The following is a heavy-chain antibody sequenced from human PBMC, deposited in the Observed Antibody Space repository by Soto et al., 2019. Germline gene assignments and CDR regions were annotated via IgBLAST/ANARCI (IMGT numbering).Heavy chain of an antibody. CDR2: IYHSGST. D-gene: IGHD3-16*01. CDR3: SRVGDDYSYYYGMYV. CDR1: GGSISSSNW. Sequence: QVQLQESGPGLVKPSGTLSLTCAVSGGSISSSNWWSWVRQPPGKGLEWIGEIYHSGSTNYNPSLKSRVTISVDKSKNQFSLKLSSVTAADTAVYYCSRVGDDYSYYYGMYVWGQGTTVTVSS. J-gene: IGHJ6*02. V-gene: IGHV4-4*02.